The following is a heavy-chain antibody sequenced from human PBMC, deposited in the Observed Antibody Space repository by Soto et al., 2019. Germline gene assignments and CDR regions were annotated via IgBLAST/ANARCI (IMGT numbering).Heavy chain of an antibody. J-gene: IGHJ4*02. CDR3: ARDRGRYCSGGSCYRLPLDY. CDR1: GGTFSSYA. Sequence: QVQLVQSGAEVKKPGSSVKVSCKASGGTFSSYAISWVRQAPGQGLEWMGGIIPIFGTANYAQKFQGRVTITADESTSTVYMELSSLRSEDTAVYYCARDRGRYCSGGSCYRLPLDYWGQGTLVTVSS. D-gene: IGHD2-15*01. CDR2: IIPIFGTA. V-gene: IGHV1-69*01.